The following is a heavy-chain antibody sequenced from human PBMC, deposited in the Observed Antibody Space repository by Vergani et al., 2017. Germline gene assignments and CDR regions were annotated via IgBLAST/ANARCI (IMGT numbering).Heavy chain of an antibody. Sequence: QVQLQQWGAGLLKPSETLSLTCAVYGGSFSGYYWSWIRQPPGKGLEWIGEINHSGSTNYNPSLKSRVTISVDTSKNQFSLKLSSVTAADTAVYYCAGGRVKGIVVVPAWVGPAFDIWGQGTMVTVSS. CDR1: GGSFSGYY. D-gene: IGHD2-2*01. CDR3: AGGRVKGIVVVPAWVGPAFDI. V-gene: IGHV4-34*01. CDR2: INHSGST. J-gene: IGHJ3*02.